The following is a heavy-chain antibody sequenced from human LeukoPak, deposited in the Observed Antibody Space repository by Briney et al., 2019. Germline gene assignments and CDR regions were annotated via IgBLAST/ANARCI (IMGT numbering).Heavy chain of an antibody. V-gene: IGHV3-53*05. CDR2: IYSGDST. CDR1: GFTVSSNY. Sequence: GGSLRLSCAASGFTVSSNYMSWVRQAPGKGLDWVSVIYSGDSTYYADSVKGRFTISRDNSKNTLYLQMNSLRAEDTAVYYCARGTSDGGYFDWLLYSGFDYWGQGTLVTVSS. CDR3: ARGTSDGGYFDWLLYSGFDY. J-gene: IGHJ4*02. D-gene: IGHD3-9*01.